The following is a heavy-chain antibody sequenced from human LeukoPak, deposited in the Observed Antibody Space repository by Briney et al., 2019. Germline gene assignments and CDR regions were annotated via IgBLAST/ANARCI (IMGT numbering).Heavy chain of an antibody. CDR1: GFTFSSYW. CDR2: IKQDGSEK. CDR3: ARPPLVSVVVPAAQRGTSYYMDV. J-gene: IGHJ6*03. V-gene: IGHV3-7*01. Sequence: GGSLRLSCAASGFTFSSYWMSWVRQAPGKGLEWVANIKQDGSEKYYVDSVKGRFTISRDNAKNSLYLQMNSLRDEDTAVYYCARPPLVSVVVPAAQRGTSYYMDVWGKGTTVTVSS. D-gene: IGHD2-2*01.